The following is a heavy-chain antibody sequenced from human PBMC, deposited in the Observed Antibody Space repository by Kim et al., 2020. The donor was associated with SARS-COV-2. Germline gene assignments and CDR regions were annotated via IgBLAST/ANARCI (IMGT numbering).Heavy chain of an antibody. J-gene: IGHJ5*02. D-gene: IGHD1-20*01. Sequence: GESLKISCKGSGYSFTNYWIGLVRQMPGKGLEWMGIIYPGDSETRYSPSFQGQVTISADKSISTAYLQWSSLKASDTAMYYCARQGSSITGTTGACWFDPWGQGTLVTVSS. CDR3: ARQGSSITGTTGACWFDP. CDR1: GYSFTNYW. CDR2: IYPGDSET. V-gene: IGHV5-51*01.